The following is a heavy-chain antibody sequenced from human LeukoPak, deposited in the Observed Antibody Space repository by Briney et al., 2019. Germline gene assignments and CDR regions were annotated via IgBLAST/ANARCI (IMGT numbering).Heavy chain of an antibody. J-gene: IGHJ5*02. CDR1: GYTFTSYG. V-gene: IGHV1-18*01. Sequence: ASVKVSCKASGYTFTSYGISWVRQAPGQGLEWMGWISAYNGNTNYAQRLQGRVTMTTDTSTSTAYMELRSLRSNDTAVYYCAREPYYCSGSSHFDPWGQGTLVTVSS. CDR3: AREPYYCSGSSHFDP. D-gene: IGHD3-10*01. CDR2: ISAYNGNT.